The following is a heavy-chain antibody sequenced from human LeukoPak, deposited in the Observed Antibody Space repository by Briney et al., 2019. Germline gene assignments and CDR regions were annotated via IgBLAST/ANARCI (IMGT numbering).Heavy chain of an antibody. Sequence: GGSLRLSCAASGFTFSSYWMSWVRQAPGKGLEWVANIKQDGSEEYYVDSVKGRFTNSRDNAKNSMFLQMNSLRAEDTAVYYCARTTSNYYYDTAADAFDIWGQGTMVTVSS. V-gene: IGHV3-7*01. CDR3: ARTTSNYYYDTAADAFDI. CDR1: GFTFSSYW. CDR2: IKQDGSEE. D-gene: IGHD3-22*01. J-gene: IGHJ3*02.